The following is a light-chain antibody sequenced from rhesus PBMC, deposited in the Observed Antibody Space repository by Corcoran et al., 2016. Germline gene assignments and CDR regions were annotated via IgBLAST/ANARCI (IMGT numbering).Light chain of an antibody. CDR3: QQYNSYPRT. CDR2: ASS. V-gene: IGKV1-25*02. J-gene: IGKJ1*01. Sequence: DIQMTQSPSSLSASVGDRVTITCRASQDISSYLAWYQHKSGKAPNLLFNASSPLQSGVPSRFSGRGSGADFTLTINNLQPEDFATYYCQQYNSYPRTFGQGTKVDIK. CDR1: QDISSY.